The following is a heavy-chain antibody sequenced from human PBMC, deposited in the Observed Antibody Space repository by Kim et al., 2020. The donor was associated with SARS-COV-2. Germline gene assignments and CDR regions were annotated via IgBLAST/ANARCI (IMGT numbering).Heavy chain of an antibody. D-gene: IGHD1-26*01. V-gene: IGHV3-23*01. Sequence: YSADSVKGRFTISRDNSKNPLYLQMNSLRAEDTPVYYCAKTAPKSGIDYWGHGTLVTVSS. CDR3: AKTAPKSGIDY. J-gene: IGHJ4*01.